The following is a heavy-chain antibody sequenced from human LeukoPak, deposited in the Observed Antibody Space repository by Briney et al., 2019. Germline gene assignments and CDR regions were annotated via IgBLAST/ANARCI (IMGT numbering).Heavy chain of an antibody. Sequence: SETLSLTCAVSGYSISSGYYWSWIRQPPGKGLEWIGSIYHSGSTYYNPSLKSRVTISVDTSKNQFSLKLSSVTAADTAVYYCARDESSGWYFDYWGQGTLVTASS. V-gene: IGHV4-38-2*02. CDR3: ARDESSGWYFDY. J-gene: IGHJ4*02. CDR1: GYSISSGYY. D-gene: IGHD6-19*01. CDR2: IYHSGST.